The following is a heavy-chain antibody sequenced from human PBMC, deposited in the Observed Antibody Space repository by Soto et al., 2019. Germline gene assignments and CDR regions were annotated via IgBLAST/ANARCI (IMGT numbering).Heavy chain of an antibody. CDR2: IWYDGSNK. Sequence: GGSLRLSCAASGFTFSSYGMYWVRQAPGKGLEWVAVIWYDGSNKYYADSVKGRFTISRDNSKNTLYLQMNSLRAEDTAVYYCAREGQWLVHGYFDYWGQGTLVTVSS. J-gene: IGHJ4*02. CDR3: AREGQWLVHGYFDY. V-gene: IGHV3-33*01. D-gene: IGHD6-19*01. CDR1: GFTFSSYG.